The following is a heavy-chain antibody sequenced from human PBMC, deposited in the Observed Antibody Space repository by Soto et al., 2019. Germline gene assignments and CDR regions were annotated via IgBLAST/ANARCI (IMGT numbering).Heavy chain of an antibody. Sequence: QVQLVESGGGVVQPGRSLRLSCAASGFTFSSYGMHWVRQAPGKGLEWVAVIWYDGSNKYYADSVKGRFTISRDNSKNTLYLQMNSLRAEDTAVYYCARDSGESTAREYFQHWGQGTLVTVSS. J-gene: IGHJ1*01. CDR1: GFTFSSYG. CDR2: IWYDGSNK. D-gene: IGHD3-10*01. CDR3: ARDSGESTAREYFQH. V-gene: IGHV3-33*01.